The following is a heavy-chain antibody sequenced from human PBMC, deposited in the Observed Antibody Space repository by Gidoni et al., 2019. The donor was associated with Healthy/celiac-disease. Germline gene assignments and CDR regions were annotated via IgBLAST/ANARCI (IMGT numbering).Heavy chain of an antibody. V-gene: IGHV3-30*18. D-gene: IGHD4-17*01. J-gene: IGHJ3*02. CDR2: ISYDGSNK. CDR1: GFTFSSYG. CDR3: AKGADDYGDYDHPKDAFDI. Sequence: QVQLVESRGGVVQPGRSLRLSCAASGFTFSSYGMHWVRQAPGKGLEWVAVISYDGSNKYYADSVKGRFTISRDNSKNTLYLQMNSLRAEDTAVYYCAKGADDYGDYDHPKDAFDIWGQGTMVTVSS.